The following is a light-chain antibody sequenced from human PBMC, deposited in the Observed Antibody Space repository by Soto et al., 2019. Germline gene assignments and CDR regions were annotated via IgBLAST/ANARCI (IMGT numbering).Light chain of an antibody. J-gene: IGKJ1*01. Sequence: EIVLTQSPGTLSLSPGERATLSCRASQSVSSSYLAWYQQKPGQAPRLLIYGASSRATGIPDRFSGSGSGTDFTLTISCLQSEDFATYYCQQYYSYPRTFGQGTKVEIK. CDR1: QSVSSSY. V-gene: IGKV3-20*01. CDR3: QQYYSYPRT. CDR2: GAS.